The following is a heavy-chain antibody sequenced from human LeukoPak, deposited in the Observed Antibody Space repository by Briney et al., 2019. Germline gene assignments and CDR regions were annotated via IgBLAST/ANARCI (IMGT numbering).Heavy chain of an antibody. CDR2: IDPSDSHT. D-gene: IGHD5-18*01. CDR1: GYSFPTYW. J-gene: IGHJ2*01. V-gene: IGHV5-10-1*01. CDR3: ARDGPVDSYGYYWHFDL. Sequence: GESLKISCKGSGYSFPTYWISWVRQMPGKGLEWMGRIDPSDSHTTYSPSFQGHVTMSADKSISTAYLQWSSLKTSDTAMYYCARDGPVDSYGYYWHFDLWGRGTLVTVSS.